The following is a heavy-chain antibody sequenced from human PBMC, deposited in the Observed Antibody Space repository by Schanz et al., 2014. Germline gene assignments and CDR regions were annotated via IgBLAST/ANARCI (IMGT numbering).Heavy chain of an antibody. CDR1: GFTFSSYA. D-gene: IGHD3-10*01. V-gene: IGHV3-23*01. CDR2: ISGSGDST. J-gene: IGHJ3*02. Sequence: VQLLESGGGLVQPGGSLRLSCAASGFTFSSYAMSWVRQAPGKGLEWISAISGSGDSTYYADSVKGRVTISRDNSKNTLYLQMNSLRAEDTAVYYCAKGRFGELSAYDIWGQGTMVTVSS. CDR3: AKGRFGELSAYDI.